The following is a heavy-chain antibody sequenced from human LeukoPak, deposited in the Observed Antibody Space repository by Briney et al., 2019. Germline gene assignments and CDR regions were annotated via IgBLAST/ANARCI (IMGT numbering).Heavy chain of an antibody. D-gene: IGHD6-19*01. Sequence: SETLSLTCTVSGGSISSYYWSWIRQPPGKGLEWIGYIYYSGSTNYNPSLKSRVTISVDTSKNQFSLKLSSVTAADTAVYYCANGLAGIAVAERIDYWGQGTLVTVSS. CDR3: ANGLAGIAVAERIDY. V-gene: IGHV4-59*08. CDR1: GGSISSYY. J-gene: IGHJ4*02. CDR2: IYYSGST.